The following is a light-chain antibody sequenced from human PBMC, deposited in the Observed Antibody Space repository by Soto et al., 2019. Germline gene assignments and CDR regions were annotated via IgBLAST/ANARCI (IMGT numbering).Light chain of an antibody. CDR2: AAS. CDR3: QQYYSYPPWT. J-gene: IGKJ1*01. CDR1: QGISSY. Sequence: AIRMTQTPSSLSASTGDRVTITCRASQGISSYLAWYQQKPGKAPKLLIYAASTLQSGVPSRFSGSGSGTDFTLTISCLQSEDFATYTCQQYYSYPPWTFGQGSK. V-gene: IGKV1-8*01.